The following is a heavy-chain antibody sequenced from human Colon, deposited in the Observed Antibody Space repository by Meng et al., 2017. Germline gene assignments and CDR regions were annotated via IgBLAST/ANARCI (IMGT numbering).Heavy chain of an antibody. J-gene: IGHJ5*02. Sequence: GQLREPGPGLVGPSETLSLTCTVSGASVSSDSHYWSWIRQSPGKGLEWIGYIYYTGNTNYNPSLASRVSMSLDTSKNHFSLHLTSVTAADTAIYYCARVNGDFDEAWFDPWGQGTLVTVSS. CDR1: GASVSSDSHY. V-gene: IGHV4-61*03. D-gene: IGHD4-17*01. CDR3: ARVNGDFDEAWFDP. CDR2: IYYTGNT.